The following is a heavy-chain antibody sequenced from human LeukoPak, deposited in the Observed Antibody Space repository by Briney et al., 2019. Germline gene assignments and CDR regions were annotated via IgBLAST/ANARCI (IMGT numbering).Heavy chain of an antibody. CDR2: IIPIFGTA. CDR1: GGTFSSYA. Sequence: ASVKVSCKASGGTFSSYAISWVRQAPGQGLEWMGGIIPIFGTANYAQKFQGRVTMTRDTSTSTVYMELSSLRSEDTAVYYCARAQGQDYDYVWGSYRLYDAFDIWGQGTMVTVSS. V-gene: IGHV1-69*05. J-gene: IGHJ3*02. D-gene: IGHD3-16*02. CDR3: ARAQGQDYDYVWGSYRLYDAFDI.